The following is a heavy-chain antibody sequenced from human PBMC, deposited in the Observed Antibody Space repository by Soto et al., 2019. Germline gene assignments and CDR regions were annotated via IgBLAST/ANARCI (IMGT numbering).Heavy chain of an antibody. CDR1: GGSFSGYY. CDR2: INHSGST. V-gene: IGHV4-34*01. Sequence: SETLSLTCAVYGGSFSGYYWSWIRQPPGKGLEWIGAINHSGSTNYNPSLKSRVTISVDTSKNQFSLKLSSVTAADTAVYYCARGSSSPPIGAFDIWGQGTMVTVSS. D-gene: IGHD6-6*01. CDR3: ARGSSSPPIGAFDI. J-gene: IGHJ3*02.